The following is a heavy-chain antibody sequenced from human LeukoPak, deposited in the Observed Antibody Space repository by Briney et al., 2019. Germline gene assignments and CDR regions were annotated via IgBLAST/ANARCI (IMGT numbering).Heavy chain of an antibody. Sequence: SETLSLTCTVSGGSISSYYWSWIRLPAGKGLEWIGRIYTSGSTNYNPSLKSRVTMSVDTSKNQFSLKLSSVTAADTAVYYCARHGRDGYTVYYYYYYMDVWGKGTTVTVSS. CDR2: IYTSGST. D-gene: IGHD5-24*01. CDR1: GGSISSYY. CDR3: ARHGRDGYTVYYYYYYMDV. V-gene: IGHV4-4*07. J-gene: IGHJ6*03.